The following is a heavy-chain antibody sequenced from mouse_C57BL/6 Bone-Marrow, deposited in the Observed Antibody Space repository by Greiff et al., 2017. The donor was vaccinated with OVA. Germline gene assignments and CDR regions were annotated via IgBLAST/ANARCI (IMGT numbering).Heavy chain of an antibody. D-gene: IGHD1-1*01. Sequence: VHLVESGAELVRPGASVKLSCKASGYTFTDYYINWVKQRPGQGLEWIARIYPGSGNTYYNEKFKGKATLTAEKSSSTAYMQLSSLTSEDSAVYFCARFGFYYYGSSWYFDVWGTGTTVTVSS. V-gene: IGHV1-76*01. CDR1: GYTFTDYY. CDR2: IYPGSGNT. CDR3: ARFGFYYYGSSWYFDV. J-gene: IGHJ1*03.